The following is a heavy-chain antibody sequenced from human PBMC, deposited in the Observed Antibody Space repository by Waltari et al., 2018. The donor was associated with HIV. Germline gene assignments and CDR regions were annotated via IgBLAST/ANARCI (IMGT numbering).Heavy chain of an antibody. CDR1: GGTFSSSA. J-gene: IGHJ6*02. CDR3: ARDRVGGSSWYLHGMDV. Sequence: QVQLVQSGAEVKKPGSSVKVSCKASGGTFSSSAISWVRQAPGQGLGWMGGIIPILGTANDAQKCQGRVTITADESTSTAYMELSSLRSEDTAVYYCARDRVGGSSWYLHGMDVWGQGTTVTVSS. D-gene: IGHD6-13*01. CDR2: IIPILGTA. V-gene: IGHV1-69*12.